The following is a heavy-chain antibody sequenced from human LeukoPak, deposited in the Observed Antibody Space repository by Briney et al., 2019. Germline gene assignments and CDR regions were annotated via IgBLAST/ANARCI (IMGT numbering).Heavy chain of an antibody. V-gene: IGHV4-59*01. CDR2: IYYSGST. CDR3: ARVGDDYSNYYFGY. Sequence: PSETLSLTCTVSGGSISSYYWSWIRQPPGKGLEWIGYIYYSGSTNYNPSLKSRVTISVDTSKNQFSLKLSSVTAADTAVYYCARVGDDYSNYYFGYWGQGTLVTVSS. CDR1: GGSISSYY. J-gene: IGHJ4*02. D-gene: IGHD4-11*01.